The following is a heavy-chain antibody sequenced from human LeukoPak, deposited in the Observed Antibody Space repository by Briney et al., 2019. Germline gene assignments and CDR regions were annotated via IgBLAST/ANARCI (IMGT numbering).Heavy chain of an antibody. D-gene: IGHD3-22*01. CDR1: GGSISSSSYY. CDR2: IYYSGST. Sequence: PSETLSLTCTVSGGSISSSSYYWGWIRQPPGKGLEWIGSIYYSGSTYYNPSLKSRVTISLDTSKNQFSLKLSSVTAADTAVYYCARGGEGSSGYYYRLFDYWGQGTLVTVSS. CDR3: ARGGEGSSGYYYRLFDY. J-gene: IGHJ4*02. V-gene: IGHV4-39*07.